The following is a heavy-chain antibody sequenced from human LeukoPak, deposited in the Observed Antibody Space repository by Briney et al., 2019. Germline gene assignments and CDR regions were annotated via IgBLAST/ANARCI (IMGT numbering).Heavy chain of an antibody. V-gene: IGHV1-2*02. CDR2: INPNSGGT. Sequence: GASVKVSCKASGYRFTGHYMHWVRQAPGQGLEWMGWINPNSGGTNYAQKFQGRVTMTRDTSISTAYMEVNSLRFDDTAVYYCARSVAGPYYYGMDVWGQGTTVTVSS. D-gene: IGHD6-19*01. CDR3: ARSVAGPYYYGMDV. J-gene: IGHJ6*02. CDR1: GYRFTGHY.